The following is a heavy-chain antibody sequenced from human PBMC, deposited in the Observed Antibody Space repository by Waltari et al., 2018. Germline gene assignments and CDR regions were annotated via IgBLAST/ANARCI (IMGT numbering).Heavy chain of an antibody. CDR1: GGTFSSYA. Sequence: QVQLVQSGAEVKKPGSSVKVSRKASGGTFSSYAIFGTANYAQKFQGRVTITADESTSTAYMELSSLRSEDTAVYYCARGIVGAPLGDFDYWGQGTLVSVSS. D-gene: IGHD1-26*01. CDR2: FGTA. V-gene: IGHV1-69*13. CDR3: ARGIVGAPLGDFDY. J-gene: IGHJ4*02.